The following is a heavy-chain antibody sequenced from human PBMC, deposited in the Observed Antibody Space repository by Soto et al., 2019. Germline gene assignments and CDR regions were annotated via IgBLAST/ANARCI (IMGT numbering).Heavy chain of an antibody. V-gene: IGHV5-51*01. CDR2: IYPGDSDT. CDR1: GYSFTSDW. J-gene: IGHJ6*02. Sequence: PGESLKISCKGSGYSFTSDWIGWVRQMPGKGLEWMGIIYPGDSDTRYSPSFQGQVTISADKSISTAYLQWSSLKASDTAMYYCARKRALTDYGMDVWGQGTTVNVSS. CDR3: ARKRALTDYGMDV.